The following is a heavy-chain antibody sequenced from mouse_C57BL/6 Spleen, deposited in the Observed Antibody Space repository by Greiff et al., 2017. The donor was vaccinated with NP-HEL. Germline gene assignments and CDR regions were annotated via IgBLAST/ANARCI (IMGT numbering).Heavy chain of an antibody. J-gene: IGHJ3*01. CDR1: GFTFSDYG. CDR2: ISSGSSTI. D-gene: IGHD3-2*02. CDR3: AREELRLPAWFAY. Sequence: EVKLMESGGGLVKPGGSLKLSCAASGFTFSDYGMHWVRQAPEQGLEWVAYISSGSSTIYYADTVKGRFTISRDNAKYPLFLQMTSLRSEDTAMYYCAREELRLPAWFAYWGQGTLVTVSA. V-gene: IGHV5-17*01.